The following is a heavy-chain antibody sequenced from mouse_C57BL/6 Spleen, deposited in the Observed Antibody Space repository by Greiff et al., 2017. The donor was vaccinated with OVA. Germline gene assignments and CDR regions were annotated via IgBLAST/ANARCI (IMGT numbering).Heavy chain of an antibody. D-gene: IGHD1-1*01. V-gene: IGHV1-54*01. CDR1: GYAFTNYL. Sequence: VQLQQSGAELVRPGTSVKVSCKASGYAFTNYLIEWVKQRPGQGLEWIGVINPGSGGTNYNEKFKGKATLTADKSSSTAYMQLSSLTSEDSAVYFCARSPFTTVVATYNYYAMDYWGQGTSVTVSA. J-gene: IGHJ4*01. CDR2: INPGSGGT. CDR3: ARSPFTTVVATYNYYAMDY.